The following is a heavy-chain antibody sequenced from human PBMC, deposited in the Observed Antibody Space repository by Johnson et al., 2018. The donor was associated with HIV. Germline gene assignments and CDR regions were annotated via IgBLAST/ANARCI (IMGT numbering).Heavy chain of an antibody. D-gene: IGHD3-3*01. J-gene: IGHJ3*02. CDR3: ARDLTYYNFWSGYWGDAFDI. Sequence: QVQLVESGGGVVQPGRSLRLSCAASGFTFSSYVIHWVRQAPGKGLEWVAFISYDGTNTYYADSVKGRFPISRANSKNTLYLQMNSLNTEDTAVYYCARDLTYYNFWSGYWGDAFDIWGQGTMVTVSS. CDR1: GFTFSSYV. V-gene: IGHV3-30*04. CDR2: ISYDGTNT.